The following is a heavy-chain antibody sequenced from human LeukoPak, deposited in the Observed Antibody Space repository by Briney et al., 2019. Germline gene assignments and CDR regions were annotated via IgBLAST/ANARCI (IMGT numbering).Heavy chain of an antibody. D-gene: IGHD3-22*01. CDR2: IGASGLNT. CDR3: AKNWDDYDSSSPIDH. J-gene: IGHJ4*02. V-gene: IGHV3-23*01. Sequence: GGSLRLSCAASGFSFSAYAMSWVRQPPAKGLEWVSGIGASGLNTYYADTVKGRLTISRDNSNNAVYLQLYSLRVDDTAVYYCAKNWDDYDSSSPIDHWGQGALVTGSS. CDR1: GFSFSAYA.